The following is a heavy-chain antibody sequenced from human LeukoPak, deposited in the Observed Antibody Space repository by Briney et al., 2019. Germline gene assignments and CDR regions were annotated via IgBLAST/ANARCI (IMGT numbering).Heavy chain of an antibody. V-gene: IGHV4-61*01. Sequence: ASQTLSLTCTVSGGSISSGSYYWSWIRQPPGKGLEWIGYIYYSGSTNYNPSLKSRVTISVDTSKNQFSLKLSSVTAADTAVYYCAGQYYYDSSGYYVNWGQGTLVTVSS. CDR1: GGSISSGSYY. J-gene: IGHJ4*02. CDR2: IYYSGST. D-gene: IGHD3-22*01. CDR3: AGQYYYDSSGYYVN.